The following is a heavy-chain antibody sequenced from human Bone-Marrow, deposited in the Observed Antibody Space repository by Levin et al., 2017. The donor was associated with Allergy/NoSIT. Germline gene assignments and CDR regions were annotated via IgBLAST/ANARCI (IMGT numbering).Heavy chain of an antibody. V-gene: IGHV3-53*01. CDR1: GFTVSSNY. J-gene: IGHJ5*02. CDR3: ARVLGQDLFWSGYLGWFDP. CDR2: IYSGGST. Sequence: GESLKISCAASGFTVSSNYMSWVRQAPGKGLEWVSVIYSGGSTYYADSVKGRFTISRDNSKNTLYLQMNSLRAEDTAVYYCARVLGQDLFWSGYLGWFDPWGQGTLVTVSS. D-gene: IGHD3-3*01.